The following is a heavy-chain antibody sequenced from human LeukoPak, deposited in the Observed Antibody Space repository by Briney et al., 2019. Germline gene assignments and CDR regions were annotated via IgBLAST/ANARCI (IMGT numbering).Heavy chain of an antibody. V-gene: IGHV3-7*01. CDR3: ARDDNFYYYYMDV. J-gene: IGHJ6*03. Sequence: PGGSLRLSCAASGFTFSSYWMSWVRQAPGKGLEWVANIKQDGSEKYYVDSVKGRFTISRDNAKNSLYLQMNSLRAEDTAVYYCARDDNFYYYYMDVWGKGTTVIVSS. CDR1: GFTFSSYW. CDR2: IKQDGSEK.